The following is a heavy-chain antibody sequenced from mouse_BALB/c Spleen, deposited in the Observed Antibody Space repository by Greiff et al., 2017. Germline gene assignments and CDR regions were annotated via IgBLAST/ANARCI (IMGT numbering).Heavy chain of an antibody. CDR3: ARVGPAERFAY. V-gene: IGHV5-6-5*01. Sequence: EVQLVESGGGLVKPGGSLKLSCAASGFTFSSYAMSWVRQTPEKRLEWVASISSGGSTYYPDSVKGRFTISRDNARNILYLQMSSLRSEDTAMYYCARVGPAERFAYWGQGTLVTVSA. CDR1: GFTFSSYA. J-gene: IGHJ3*01. CDR2: ISSGGST.